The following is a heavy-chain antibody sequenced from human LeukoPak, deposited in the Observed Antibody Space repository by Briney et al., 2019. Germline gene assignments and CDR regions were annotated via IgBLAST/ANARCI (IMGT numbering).Heavy chain of an antibody. CDR1: GGSISSYY. V-gene: IGHV4-59*08. CDR2: IYYSGSI. J-gene: IGHJ4*02. D-gene: IGHD4-23*01. Sequence: SETLSLTCTVSGGSISSYYWSWIRQPPGKGLEWIGYIYYSGSINYNPSLKSRVTISVDTSKNQLPLKLSSVTAADTARYYCARHLSAYGGYSAFDLWGQGTLVTVSS. CDR3: ARHLSAYGGYSAFDL.